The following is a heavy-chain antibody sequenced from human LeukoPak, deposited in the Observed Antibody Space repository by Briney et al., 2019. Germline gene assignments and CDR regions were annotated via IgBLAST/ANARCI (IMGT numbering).Heavy chain of an antibody. CDR3: AREPPYDFWSGYSYGMDV. CDR2: IYYSGST. D-gene: IGHD3-3*01. J-gene: IGHJ6*02. CDR1: GGSISSGGYY. V-gene: IGHV4-31*03. Sequence: SQTLSLTCTVSGGSISSGGYYWSWIRQHPGKGLEWIAYIYYSGSTYYNPSLKSRVTISVDTSKNQFSLKLSSVTAADTAVYYCAREPPYDFWSGYSYGMDVWGQGTTVTVSS.